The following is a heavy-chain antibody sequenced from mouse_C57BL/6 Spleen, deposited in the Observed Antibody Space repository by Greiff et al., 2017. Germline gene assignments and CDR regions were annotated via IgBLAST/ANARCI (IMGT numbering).Heavy chain of an antibody. Sequence: QVQLKESGAELVKPGASVKVSCKASGYTFTSYWMHWVKQRPGQGLEWIGRIHPSDSDTNYNQKFKGKATLTVDKSSSTAYMQLSSLTSEDSAVYYCAVNPSYDYDDEGYYFDYWGQGTTLTVSS. CDR1: GYTFTSYW. V-gene: IGHV1-74*01. CDR2: IHPSDSDT. D-gene: IGHD2-4*01. J-gene: IGHJ2*01. CDR3: AVNPSYDYDDEGYYFDY.